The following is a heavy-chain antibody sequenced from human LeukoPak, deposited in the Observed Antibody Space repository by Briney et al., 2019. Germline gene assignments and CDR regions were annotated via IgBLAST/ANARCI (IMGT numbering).Heavy chain of an antibody. CDR2: IYSSGST. J-gene: IGHJ4*02. Sequence: SETLSLTCTVSGGSISSYYWSWIRQPAGKGLEWIGRIYSSGSTNYNPSVKSRVSMSVDTPKNQFSLKLSSVTAADTAVYCCAGHNMKDVGYFDYWGQGTLVTVSS. CDR1: GGSISSYY. CDR3: AGHNMKDVGYFDY. D-gene: IGHD1-14*01. V-gene: IGHV4-4*07.